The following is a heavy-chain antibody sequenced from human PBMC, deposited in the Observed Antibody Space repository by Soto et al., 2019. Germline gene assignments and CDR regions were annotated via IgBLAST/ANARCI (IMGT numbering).Heavy chain of an antibody. V-gene: IGHV1-69*08. CDR1: GGTFSSYT. CDR3: ARDRGLPAAAPEESYNWFDP. D-gene: IGHD2-2*01. CDR2: IIPILGIA. J-gene: IGHJ5*02. Sequence: QVQLVQSGAEVKKPGSSVKVSCKASGGTFSSYTISWVRQAPGQGLEWMGRIIPILGIANYAQKFQGRVTITADKSTSTAYMELSSLRSEDTAVYYCARDRGLPAAAPEESYNWFDPWGQGTLVTVSS.